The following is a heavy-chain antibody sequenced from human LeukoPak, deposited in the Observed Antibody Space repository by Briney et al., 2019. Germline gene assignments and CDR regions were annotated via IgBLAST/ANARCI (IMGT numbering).Heavy chain of an antibody. V-gene: IGHV1-18*01. CDR3: ARDRAVGRYSSGRLDY. D-gene: IGHD6-19*01. CDR1: GYTFTSYG. Sequence: ASVKVSCKASGYTFTSYGISWVRQAPGQGLEWMGWMSAYNGNTNYAQKLQGRVTMTTDTSTSTAYMELRSLRSDDTAVYYCARDRAVGRYSSGRLDYWGQGTLVTVSS. J-gene: IGHJ4*02. CDR2: MSAYNGNT.